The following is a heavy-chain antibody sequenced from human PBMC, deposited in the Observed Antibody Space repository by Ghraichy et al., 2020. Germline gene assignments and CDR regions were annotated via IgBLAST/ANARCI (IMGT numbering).Heavy chain of an antibody. D-gene: IGHD3-16*02. CDR3: ARSLTVGATDSASDY. J-gene: IGHJ4*02. CDR1: GFTFSTYA. V-gene: IGHV3-23*01. CDR2: ITGSGGST. Sequence: GGSLRLSCAASGFTFSTYAMNWVRQAPGKGLEWVSAITGSGGSTYYADSVKGRFTISRDNSKNTLYLQMNSLRAEDTAVYYCARSLTVGATDSASDYWGQGTLVTVSS.